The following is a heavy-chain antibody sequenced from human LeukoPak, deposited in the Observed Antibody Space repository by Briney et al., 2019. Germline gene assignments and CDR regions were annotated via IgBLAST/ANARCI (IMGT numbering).Heavy chain of an antibody. Sequence: SVKVSCKASGGTFSSYAISWVRQAPGQGLEWMGGIIPIFGTANYAQKFQGRVTITRDTSASTAYMELSSLKSEDTAVYYCVRDRAVPGPSYFDYWGHGTLVTVSS. CDR2: IIPIFGTA. J-gene: IGHJ4*01. D-gene: IGHD6-19*01. CDR3: VRDRAVPGPSYFDY. V-gene: IGHV1-69*05. CDR1: GGTFSSYA.